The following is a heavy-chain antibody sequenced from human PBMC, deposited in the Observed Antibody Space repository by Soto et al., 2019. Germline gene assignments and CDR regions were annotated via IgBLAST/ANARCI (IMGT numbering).Heavy chain of an antibody. V-gene: IGHV5-51*01. CDR2: IYPGDSDT. J-gene: IGHJ3*02. CDR1: GFTLSSYS. CDR3: ARLWELRNWCAFDI. Sequence: PGRPLTLSRAASGFTLSSYSMNRVRKMPGKGLEWMGIIYPGDSDTRYSPSFQGQVTISADKSISTAYLQWSSLKASDTAMYYFARLWELRNWCAFDIWGQGTMVTVSS. D-gene: IGHD1-26*01.